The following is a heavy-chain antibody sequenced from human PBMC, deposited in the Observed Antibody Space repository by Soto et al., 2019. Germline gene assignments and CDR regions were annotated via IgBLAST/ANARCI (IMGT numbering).Heavy chain of an antibody. CDR2: INWDGSNT. Sequence: PGGSLRLSCAASGFNFDDYSMHWVRQAPGKGLEWVSLINWDGSNTYYADSVKGRFTISRDNSRNSVYLEMNSLRTEDTALYLCAKVYNQPSWNEGLDSWGKGTLVTVSS. CDR3: AKVYNQPSWNEGLDS. D-gene: IGHD1-1*01. V-gene: IGHV3-43*01. J-gene: IGHJ4*02. CDR1: GFNFDDYS.